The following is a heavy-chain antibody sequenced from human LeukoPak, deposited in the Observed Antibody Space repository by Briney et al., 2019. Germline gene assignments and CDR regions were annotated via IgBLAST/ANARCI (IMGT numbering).Heavy chain of an antibody. Sequence: PSETLSLACTVSGGSISSYYWSWIRQPPGKGLEWIGSIYDRGSTKYNPSLKSRVTISVDTSKNQFSLRLSSVTAADTAVYYCARGRTFDNWGQGTLVTVSS. CDR3: ARGRTFDN. CDR1: GGSISSYY. J-gene: IGHJ4*02. CDR2: IYDRGST. V-gene: IGHV4-59*01.